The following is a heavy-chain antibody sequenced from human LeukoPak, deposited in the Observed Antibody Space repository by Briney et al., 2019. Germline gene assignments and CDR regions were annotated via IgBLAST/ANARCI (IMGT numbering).Heavy chain of an antibody. D-gene: IGHD3-10*01. CDR2: IIPIFGTA. Sequence: SVKVSCKASGGTFSSYAISWVRQAPGQGLEWMGGIIPIFGTANYAQKFQGRVTITADESTSTAYMELSSLRPEDTAVYYCARDGRPLLWFGESYLDYWGQGTLVTVSS. J-gene: IGHJ4*02. CDR1: GGTFSSYA. CDR3: ARDGRPLLWFGESYLDY. V-gene: IGHV1-69*13.